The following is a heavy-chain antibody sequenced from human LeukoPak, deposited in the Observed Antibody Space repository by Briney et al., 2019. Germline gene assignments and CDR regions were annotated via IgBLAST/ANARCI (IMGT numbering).Heavy chain of an antibody. V-gene: IGHV4-30-4*01. D-gene: IGHD2-15*01. J-gene: IGHJ4*02. CDR2: IYYSGST. Sequence: PSQTLSLTCTVSGGSINSGDYYWSWIRQPPGKGLGWIGYIYYSGSTYYNPSLKSRVTISVDTSKNQFSLKLSSVTAADTAVYYCARGRGGNPPIDYWGQGTLVTVSS. CDR3: ARGRGGNPPIDY. CDR1: GGSINSGDYY.